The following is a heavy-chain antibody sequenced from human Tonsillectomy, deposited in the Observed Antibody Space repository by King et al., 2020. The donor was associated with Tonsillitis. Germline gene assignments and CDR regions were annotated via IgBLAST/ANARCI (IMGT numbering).Heavy chain of an antibody. V-gene: IGHV1-8*02. J-gene: IGHJ5*02. D-gene: IGHD2-8*01. CDR1: GYTFTSHD. CDR2: MNPNSGDT. CDR3: ARMNDCTTNCWFDP. Sequence: QLVQSGAEVKKPGASVKVSCKASGYTFTSHDINWVRQAAGQGLEWMGWMNPNSGDTGYAQKFQGRVTMTRDTSITTAYMELSSLTSEDTAVYYCARMNDCTTNCWFDPWGQRTLVTVSS.